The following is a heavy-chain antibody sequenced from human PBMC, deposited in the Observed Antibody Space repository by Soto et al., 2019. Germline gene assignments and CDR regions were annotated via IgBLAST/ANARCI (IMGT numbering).Heavy chain of an antibody. CDR2: ISYDGSKK. CDR1: GFTFSSYG. D-gene: IGHD5-12*01. Sequence: QVQLVESGGGVVQPGRSLRLSCAASGFTFSSYGMHWVRQAPGKGLEWVADISYDGSKKYYADSVKGRFTISRDNSKNTLYLQMNSLRGEDTAVYYCAKIATRAFDYWGQGTLVIVSS. J-gene: IGHJ4*02. CDR3: AKIATRAFDY. V-gene: IGHV3-30*18.